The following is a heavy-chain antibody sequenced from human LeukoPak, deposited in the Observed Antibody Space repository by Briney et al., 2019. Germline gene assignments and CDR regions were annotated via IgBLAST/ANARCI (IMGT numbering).Heavy chain of an antibody. Sequence: SQTLSLTCTVSGGSISSGSYYWSWIRQPAGKGLEWIGRIYTSGSTNYNPSLKSRVTISVDTSKNQFSLKLSSVTAADTAVYYCARDYYDRFDPWGQGTLVTVSS. J-gene: IGHJ5*02. D-gene: IGHD3-22*01. V-gene: IGHV4-61*02. CDR3: ARDYYDRFDP. CDR2: IYTSGST. CDR1: GGSISSGSYY.